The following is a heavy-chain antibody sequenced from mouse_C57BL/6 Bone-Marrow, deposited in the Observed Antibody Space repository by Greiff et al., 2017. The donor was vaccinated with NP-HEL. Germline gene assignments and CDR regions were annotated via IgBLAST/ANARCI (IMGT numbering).Heavy chain of an antibody. CDR2: IYPRSGNT. CDR3: ASITTVSHWYFDV. D-gene: IGHD1-1*01. CDR1: GYTFTSYG. Sequence: QVQLKESGAELARPGASVKLSCKASGYTFTSYGISWVKQRTGQGLEWIGEIYPRSGNTYYNEKFKGKATLTADKSSSTAYMELRSLTSEDSAVYFCASITTVSHWYFDVWGTGTTVTVSS. J-gene: IGHJ1*03. V-gene: IGHV1-81*01.